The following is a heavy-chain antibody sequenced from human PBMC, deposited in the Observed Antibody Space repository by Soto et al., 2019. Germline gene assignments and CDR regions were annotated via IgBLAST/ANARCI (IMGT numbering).Heavy chain of an antibody. Sequence: ASVKVSCKVSGYTLTELSMHWVRQAPGKGLEWMGGFDPEDGETIYAQKFQGRVTMTEDTSTDTAYMELSSLRSEDTAVYYCATLQLDLGVVIPLNYYYYMDVWGKGTTVTVSS. CDR3: ATLQLDLGVVIPLNYYYYMDV. CDR1: GYTLTELS. D-gene: IGHD3-3*01. J-gene: IGHJ6*03. V-gene: IGHV1-24*01. CDR2: FDPEDGET.